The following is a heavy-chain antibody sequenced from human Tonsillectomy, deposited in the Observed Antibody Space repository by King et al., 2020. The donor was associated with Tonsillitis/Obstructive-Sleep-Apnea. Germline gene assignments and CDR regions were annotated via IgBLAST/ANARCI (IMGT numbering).Heavy chain of an antibody. CDR3: TTLGTSQLITEVDP. J-gene: IGHJ5*02. Sequence: VQLVESGGGLVKPGESLRLSCAASGFTFSNAWMSWVRQAPGKGLEWVGRIKSKSDGGTTDYAAPVKGRFAISRDDSKNTLSLQMNSLKTEDTAVYYCTTLGTSQLITEVDPWGQGTLVTVSS. V-gene: IGHV3-15*01. CDR1: GFTFSNAW. CDR2: IKSKSDGGTT. D-gene: IGHD2-8*01.